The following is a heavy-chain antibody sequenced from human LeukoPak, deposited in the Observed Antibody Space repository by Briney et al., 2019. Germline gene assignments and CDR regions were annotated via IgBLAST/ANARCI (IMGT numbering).Heavy chain of an antibody. Sequence: GGSLRLSCAASGFTVSSNYMTWVRQAPGKGLEWVSLIYIGDSTFYADSVKGRFTISRDSSKNTLYLQMNSLRGEDTAVYYCARVTDGDYTDYWGQGTLVTVSS. D-gene: IGHD4-17*01. CDR1: GFTVSSNY. CDR2: IYIGDST. J-gene: IGHJ4*02. V-gene: IGHV3-66*01. CDR3: ARVTDGDYTDY.